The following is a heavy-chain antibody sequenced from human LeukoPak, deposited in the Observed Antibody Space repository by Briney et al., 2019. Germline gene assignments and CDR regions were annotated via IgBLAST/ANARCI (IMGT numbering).Heavy chain of an antibody. Sequence: SETLSLTCAVYGGSFSGYYWSWIRQPPGKGLEWIGEINHSGSTNYNPPLKSRVTISVDTSKNQFSLKLSSVTAADTAVYYCARVSRRITMVRGVTTPVDYWGQGTLVTVSS. CDR3: ARVSRRITMVRGVTTPVDY. V-gene: IGHV4-34*01. CDR1: GGSFSGYY. J-gene: IGHJ4*02. D-gene: IGHD3-10*01. CDR2: INHSGST.